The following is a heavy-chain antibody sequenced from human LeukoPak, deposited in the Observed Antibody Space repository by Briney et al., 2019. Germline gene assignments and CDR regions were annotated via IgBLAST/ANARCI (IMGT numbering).Heavy chain of an antibody. CDR1: GYTFTEHN. V-gene: IGHV1-2*02. J-gene: IGHJ4*02. CDR2: ISPNTGGT. CDR3: ARPLGNDEYWSLYYFGF. Sequence: ASVKVSCKSSGYTFTEHNIHWVRQAPGQGLEWMGWISPNTGGTNYAQKFQGRVTMATDTSITSAYMELRGLRYDDTAVYYCARPLGNDEYWSLYYFGFWGQGTLITVSS. D-gene: IGHD3-3*01.